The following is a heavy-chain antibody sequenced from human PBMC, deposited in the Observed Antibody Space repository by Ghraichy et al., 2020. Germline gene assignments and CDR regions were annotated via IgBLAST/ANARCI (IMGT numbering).Heavy chain of an antibody. D-gene: IGHD6-25*01. V-gene: IGHV3-23*01. CDR3: ASGTPRSSGRLGY. J-gene: IGHJ4*02. Sequence: GGSLRLSCAASGITFNNCAMSWVRQAPGKGLEWVSAIVGSAGSTYYEDSVRGRFTISRDNSDNTLSLQMNRLRVDDTAMYYCASGTPRSSGRLGYWGQGTLVTVSS. CDR1: GITFNNCA. CDR2: IVGSAGST.